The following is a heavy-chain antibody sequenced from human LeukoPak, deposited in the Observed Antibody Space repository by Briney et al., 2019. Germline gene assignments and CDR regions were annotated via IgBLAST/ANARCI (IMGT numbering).Heavy chain of an antibody. V-gene: IGHV4-4*09. CDR2: IYTSGST. CDR1: GGSFDSKY. Sequence: SETLSLTCSVSGGSFDSKYWSWIRQPPGKGLEWIGYIYTSGSTNFNPSLRSRGAMSIDTSKNQFSLKVYSVTAADTAVYYCANYIRNAHYYMDVWGKGTTVIVSS. D-gene: IGHD1-1*01. J-gene: IGHJ6*03. CDR3: ANYIRNAHYYMDV.